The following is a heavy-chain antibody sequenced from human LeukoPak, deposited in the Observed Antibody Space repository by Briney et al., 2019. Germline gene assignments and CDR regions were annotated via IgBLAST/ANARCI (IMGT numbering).Heavy chain of an antibody. CDR3: AKGGGYDWSYFDY. CDR1: GXTFSSYA. CDR2: ISGSGGST. D-gene: IGHD5-12*01. V-gene: IGHV3-23*01. J-gene: IGHJ4*02. Sequence: PGGSLRLSCAASGXTFSSYAMSWVRQAPGKGLEWVSAISGSGGSTYYADSVKGRFTISRDNPKNTLYLQMNSLRAEDTAVYYCAKGGGYDWSYFDYWGQGTLVTVSS.